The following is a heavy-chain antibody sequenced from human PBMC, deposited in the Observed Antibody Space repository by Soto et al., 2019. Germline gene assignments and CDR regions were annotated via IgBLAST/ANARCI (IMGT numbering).Heavy chain of an antibody. CDR1: GYTFTSYG. V-gene: IGHV1-18*01. J-gene: IGHJ6*03. D-gene: IGHD2-21*02. Sequence: ASVKVSCKASGYTFTSYGISWVRQAPGQGLEWMGWISAYNGNTNYAQKLQGRVTMTTDTSTSTAYMELRSLRSDDTAVYYCARDRGGDPLQGAGGASYYYYYMDVWGKGTTVTVSS. CDR2: ISAYNGNT. CDR3: ARDRGGDPLQGAGGASYYYYYMDV.